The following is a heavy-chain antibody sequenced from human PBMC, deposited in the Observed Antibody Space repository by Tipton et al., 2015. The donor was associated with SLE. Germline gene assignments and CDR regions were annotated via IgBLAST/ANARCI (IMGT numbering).Heavy chain of an antibody. CDR3: TRQSGSGRDFDN. J-gene: IGHJ4*02. CDR1: GGSISSYY. Sequence: LRLSCTVSGGSISSYYWSWIRQPPGKGLEWIGYIYYSGSTNYNPSLKSRVTISVDTSKNQFSLKLSSVTAADTAVYYCTRQSGSGRDFDNWGQGTLVTVSS. V-gene: IGHV4-59*08. CDR2: IYYSGST. D-gene: IGHD3-10*01.